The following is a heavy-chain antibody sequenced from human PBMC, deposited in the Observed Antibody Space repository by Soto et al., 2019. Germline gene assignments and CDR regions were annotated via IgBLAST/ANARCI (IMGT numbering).Heavy chain of an antibody. CDR3: ARSSYIAVAGGGWGY. V-gene: IGHV4-59*08. D-gene: IGHD6-19*01. CDR1: GGSISSYY. J-gene: IGHJ4*02. CDR2: VYYSGFT. Sequence: SETLSLTCYVSGGSISSYYWSWIRQPPGKGLEWIGDVYYSGFTNLNPSLKSRVVISVDTSKDQFSLNLGSVTAADTAVYYCARSSYIAVAGGGWGYWGQGTLVTVSS.